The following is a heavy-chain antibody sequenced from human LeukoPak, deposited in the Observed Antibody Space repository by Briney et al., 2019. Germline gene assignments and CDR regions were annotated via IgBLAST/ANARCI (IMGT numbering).Heavy chain of an antibody. Sequence: PGGSLRLSCAASGFTFSSFAMHWVRQAPGKGLEWVGAISHDGNNKFYADSVKGRFTISRDNSKNTLYLQMDSLRTDDTTVYYCAKCMAEIWVRWAFDVWGQGTMVTVSS. J-gene: IGHJ3*01. CDR3: AKCMAEIWVRWAFDV. CDR2: ISHDGNNK. V-gene: IGHV3-30*18. D-gene: IGHD2-8*01. CDR1: GFTFSSFA.